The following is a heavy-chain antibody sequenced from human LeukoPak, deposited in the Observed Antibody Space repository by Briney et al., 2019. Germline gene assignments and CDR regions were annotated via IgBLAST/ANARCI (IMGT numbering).Heavy chain of an antibody. V-gene: IGHV3-30-3*01. CDR3: ARAEGIAAA. CDR2: ISYDGSNK. J-gene: IGHJ5*02. D-gene: IGHD6-13*01. Sequence: GGSLRLSCAASGFTFSSYAMHWVRQAPGKGLEWVAVISYDGSNKYYADSVKGRFTISRDNSKNTLYLQMNSLRAEDTAVYYCARAEGIAAAWGQGTLVTVSS. CDR1: GFTFSSYA.